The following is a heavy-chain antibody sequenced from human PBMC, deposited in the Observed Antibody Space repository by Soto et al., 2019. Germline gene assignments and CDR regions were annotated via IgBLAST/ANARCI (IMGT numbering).Heavy chain of an antibody. CDR1: GVTFSNAW. CDR2: IKSKTDGGTT. CDR3: TTEDIVLMVYALKVVY. V-gene: IGHV3-15*07. D-gene: IGHD2-8*01. Sequence: GGSRRLSCAASGVTFSNAWMNWVRQAPGKGLEWVGRIKSKTDGGTTDYAAPVKGRFTISRDDSKNTLYLQMNSLKTEETDVYYCTTEDIVLMVYALKVVYWGQRP. J-gene: IGHJ4*02.